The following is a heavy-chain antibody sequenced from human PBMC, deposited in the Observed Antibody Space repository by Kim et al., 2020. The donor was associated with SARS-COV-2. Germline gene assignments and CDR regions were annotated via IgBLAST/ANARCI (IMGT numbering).Heavy chain of an antibody. V-gene: IGHV3-30*18. CDR1: GFTFSNYG. CDR3: AKDDSSGWAGILYYFDY. J-gene: IGHJ4*02. Sequence: GGSLRLSCAASGFTFSNYGMHWVRQAPGKRLEWVAVISYDGSNQYYADSVKGRFTISRDNSKNTLYLQMNSLRAEDSAVYYCAKDDSSGWAGILYYFDYRGQGTLVTVSS. D-gene: IGHD6-19*01. CDR2: ISYDGSNQ.